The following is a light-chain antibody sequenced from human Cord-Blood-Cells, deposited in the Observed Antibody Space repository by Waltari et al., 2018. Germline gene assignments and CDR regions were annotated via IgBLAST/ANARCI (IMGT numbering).Light chain of an antibody. J-gene: IGLJ2*01. CDR3: CSYAGSSTYVV. CDR1: SSAVGSYNL. V-gene: IGLV2-23*01. CDR2: EGS. Sequence: QSALTQPAYVSGSPGQSITISCTGTSSAVGSYNLVSWYQQHPGKAPKLMIYEGSKRPSGVSNRFSGSKSGNTASLTISGLQAEDEADYYCCSYAGSSTYVVFGGGTKLTVL.